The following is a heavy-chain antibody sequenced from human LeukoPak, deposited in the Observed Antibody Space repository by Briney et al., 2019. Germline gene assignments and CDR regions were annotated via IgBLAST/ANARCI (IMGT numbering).Heavy chain of an antibody. Sequence: GGSLRLSCAASGFTFSSYAMNWVRQAPGRGPEWVSYISISATTIYYADSLTGRFTISRDDAKNSFNLQMNSLRAEDTAVYYCARSYYDSGGYRFLDYWGQGALVTV. J-gene: IGHJ4*02. CDR2: ISISATTI. D-gene: IGHD3-22*01. CDR1: GFTFSSYA. CDR3: ARSYYDSGGYRFLDY. V-gene: IGHV3-48*01.